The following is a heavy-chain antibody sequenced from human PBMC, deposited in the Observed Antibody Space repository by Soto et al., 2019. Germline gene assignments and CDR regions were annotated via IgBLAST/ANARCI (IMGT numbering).Heavy chain of an antibody. J-gene: IGHJ4*02. CDR1: GFTFSSYA. CDR2: ISSNGGST. V-gene: IGHV3-64*01. Sequence: ESGGGLVQPGGSLRLSCAASGFTFSSYAMHWVRQAPGKGLEYVSAISSNGGSTYYANSVKGRFTISRDNSKNTLYLQMGSLRAEDMAVYYCARDKETGPFDYWGQGTLVTVSS. CDR3: ARDKETGPFDY.